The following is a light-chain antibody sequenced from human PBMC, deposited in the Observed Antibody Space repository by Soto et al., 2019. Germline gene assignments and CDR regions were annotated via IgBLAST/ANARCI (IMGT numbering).Light chain of an antibody. Sequence: DIQMTQSPSSLSASVGDSVTITCRASQSVRNYLNWYQHKPGKAPKLLIYGASTLQSGVPSRFSGSGSGTDFTLTIRSLQPEDFATYYCQQSYTAPLTFGGGTKVDI. V-gene: IGKV1-39*01. CDR1: QSVRNY. CDR3: QQSYTAPLT. J-gene: IGKJ4*01. CDR2: GAS.